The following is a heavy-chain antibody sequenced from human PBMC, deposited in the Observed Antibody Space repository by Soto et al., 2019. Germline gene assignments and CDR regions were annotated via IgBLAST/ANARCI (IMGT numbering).Heavy chain of an antibody. J-gene: IGHJ5*02. V-gene: IGHV1-58*02. CDR3: AADQEYYDFWSGSNWFDP. CDR1: GFTFTSSA. Sequence: SVKVSCKASGFTFTSSAMQWVRQARGQRLEWIGWIVVGSGNTNYAQKFQERVTITRDMSTSTAYMELSSLRSEDTAVYYCAADQEYYDFWSGSNWFDPWGQGTLVTVSS. D-gene: IGHD3-3*01. CDR2: IVVGSGNT.